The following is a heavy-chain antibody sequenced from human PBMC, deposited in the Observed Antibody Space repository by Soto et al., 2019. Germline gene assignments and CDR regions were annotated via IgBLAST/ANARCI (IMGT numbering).Heavy chain of an antibody. V-gene: IGHV1-69*13. J-gene: IGHJ4*02. Sequence: VASVKVSCKASGGTFSSYAISWVRQAPGQGLEWMGGIIPIFGTANYAQKFQGRVTITADESTSTAYMELSSLRSEDTAVYYCASAFKASSGYPVPYFDYWGQGTLVTVSS. CDR3: ASAFKASSGYPVPYFDY. CDR2: IIPIFGTA. CDR1: GGTFSSYA. D-gene: IGHD3-22*01.